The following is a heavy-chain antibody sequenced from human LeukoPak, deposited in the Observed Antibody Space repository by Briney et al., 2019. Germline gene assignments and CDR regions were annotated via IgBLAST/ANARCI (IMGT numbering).Heavy chain of an antibody. J-gene: IGHJ3*02. D-gene: IGHD3-3*01. V-gene: IGHV3-7*04. CDR3: ARGYYDFWSGYLDAFDI. CDR2: IKQDGSEK. Sequence: PGGSLRLSCAASGFTFSSYWMSWVRQAPGKGLEWVANIKQDGSEKYYVDSVKGRFTISRDNAKNSLYLQMNSLRAEDTAVYYCARGYYDFWSGYLDAFDIWGQGTMVTVSS. CDR1: GFTFSSYW.